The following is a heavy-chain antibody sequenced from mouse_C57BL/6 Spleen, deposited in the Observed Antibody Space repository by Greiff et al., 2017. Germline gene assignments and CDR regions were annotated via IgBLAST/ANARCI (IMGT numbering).Heavy chain of an antibody. V-gene: IGHV1-62-2*01. J-gene: IGHJ4*01. CDR3: ARHEGRGYYAMDY. CDR1: GYTFTEYT. Sequence: QVQLKQPGAELVKPGASVKLSCKASGYTFTEYTIHWVKQRSGQGLEWIGWFYPGSGSIKYNEKFKDKATLTVDTSSSTVYMELSRHTSEDSAFYVCARHEGRGYYAMDYWGQGTSVTVSS. CDR2: FYPGSGSI.